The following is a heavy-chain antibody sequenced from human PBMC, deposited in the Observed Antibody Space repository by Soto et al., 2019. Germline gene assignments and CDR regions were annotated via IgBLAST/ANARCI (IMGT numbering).Heavy chain of an antibody. CDR2: ISYDGNNK. CDR3: AKDGQWFGELSAFDI. D-gene: IGHD3-10*01. Sequence: PGGSLRLSCVVSGFTFRNYNMHWVRQAPGKGLEWVALISYDGNNKYYADSVRGRFTISRDNSKNTLSLQMNSLRPDDTAVYYCAKDGQWFGELSAFDIWGQGTMVTVS. J-gene: IGHJ3*02. V-gene: IGHV3-30*18. CDR1: GFTFRNYN.